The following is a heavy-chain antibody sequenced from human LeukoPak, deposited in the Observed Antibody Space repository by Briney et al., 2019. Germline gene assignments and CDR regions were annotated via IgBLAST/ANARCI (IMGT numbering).Heavy chain of an antibody. V-gene: IGHV1-69*05. J-gene: IGHJ6*02. CDR1: GGTFSSYA. D-gene: IGHD1-1*01. Sequence: SVKVSCKASGGTFSSYAISWVRQAPGRGLEWMGGIIPIFGTANYAQKFQGRVTMTRDTSTSTVYMELSSLRSEDTAVYYCARHLRTGYYGMDVWGQGTTVTVSS. CDR2: IIPIFGTA. CDR3: ARHLRTGYYGMDV.